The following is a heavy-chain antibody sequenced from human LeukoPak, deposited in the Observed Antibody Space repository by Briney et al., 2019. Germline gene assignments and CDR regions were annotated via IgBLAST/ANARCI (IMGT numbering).Heavy chain of an antibody. J-gene: IGHJ6*02. D-gene: IGHD5/OR15-5a*01. Sequence: SVKVSCKASGGTFSSYAISWVRQAPGQGLEWMGGIIPIFGTANYAQKFQGRVTITADESTSTAYMELSSLRSEDTAAYYCARAPLVSSRPYYYYGMDVWGQGTTVTVSS. CDR2: IIPIFGTA. CDR3: ARAPLVSSRPYYYYGMDV. CDR1: GGTFSSYA. V-gene: IGHV1-69*13.